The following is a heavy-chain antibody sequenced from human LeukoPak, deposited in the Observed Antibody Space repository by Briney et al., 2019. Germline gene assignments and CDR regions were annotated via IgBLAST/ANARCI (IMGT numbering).Heavy chain of an antibody. J-gene: IGHJ4*02. D-gene: IGHD1-26*01. CDR1: GFTFDDYA. V-gene: IGHV3-21*01. CDR2: ISSSSSYI. CDR3: TSGRGNY. Sequence: PGRSLRLSCAASGFTFDDYAMHWVRQGPGKGLEWVSSISSSSSYIYYADSVKGRFTISRDNAKNSLYLQMNSLRAEDTAVYYCTSGRGNYWGQGTLVTVSS.